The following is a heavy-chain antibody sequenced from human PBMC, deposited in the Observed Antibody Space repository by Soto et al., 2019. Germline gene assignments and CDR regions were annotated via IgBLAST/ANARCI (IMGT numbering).Heavy chain of an antibody. Sequence: QVQLVQSGAEVKKPGSSVRVSCKTSGDTFTFYSINWVRQAPGLGLEWMGRINPILSMSNYAQRFQGRVTMTADKSTSTAYMELSSLRSEDTAMYYCASSYGSGYRAFDYWGRGGLVTVSS. J-gene: IGHJ4*02. D-gene: IGHD3-10*01. CDR1: GDTFTFYS. CDR3: ASSYGSGYRAFDY. CDR2: INPILSMS. V-gene: IGHV1-69*02.